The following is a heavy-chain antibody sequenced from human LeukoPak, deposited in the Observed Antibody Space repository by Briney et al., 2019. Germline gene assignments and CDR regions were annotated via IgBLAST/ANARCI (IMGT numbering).Heavy chain of an antibody. CDR2: ISSSSSYI. J-gene: IGHJ4*02. D-gene: IGHD2-2*01. CDR3: ARDPAASDIVVVPADY. CDR1: GFTFSSYS. Sequence: PGGSLRLSCAASGFTFSSYSMNWVRQAPGKGLEWVSSISSSSSYIYYAGSVKGRFTTSRDNAKTALYLQMHRLRAEATAVYYCARDPAASDIVVVPADYWGQGTLVTVSS. V-gene: IGHV3-21*01.